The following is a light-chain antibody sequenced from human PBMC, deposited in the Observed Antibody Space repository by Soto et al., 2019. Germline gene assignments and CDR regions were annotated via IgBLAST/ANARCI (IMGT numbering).Light chain of an antibody. CDR3: ASYTTTGTVL. CDR1: SSDIGGYNS. J-gene: IGLJ2*01. V-gene: IGLV2-14*01. Sequence: QSVLTQPASVSGSPGQSITISCTGTSSDIGGYNSLSWFQQHPGKAPKLMIYEVTNRPSGVSNRFSGSKFDNTASLTISGLQAEDEADYFCASYTTTGTVLFGAGTKLTVL. CDR2: EVT.